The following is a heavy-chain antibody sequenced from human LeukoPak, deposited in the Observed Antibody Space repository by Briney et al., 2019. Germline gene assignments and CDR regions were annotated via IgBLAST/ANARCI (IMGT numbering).Heavy chain of an antibody. V-gene: IGHV4-39*01. Sequence: SETLSLTCTVSGGSISTSTYYWGWIRQPPGKGLEWIGTIYYSWSTYYNPSLRSRVTISVDTSKNQFSLKMSSVTAADTAVYYCAKGYGSFDYWGQGTLVTVSS. CDR2: IYYSWST. J-gene: IGHJ4*02. CDR3: AKGYGSFDY. D-gene: IGHD3-10*01. CDR1: GGSISTSTYY.